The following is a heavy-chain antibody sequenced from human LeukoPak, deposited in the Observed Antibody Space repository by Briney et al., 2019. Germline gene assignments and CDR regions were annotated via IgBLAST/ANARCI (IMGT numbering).Heavy chain of an antibody. CDR2: INPSGGST. CDR3: ARRGGDCSGTSCFWDYYYYYMDV. CDR1: GYTFTSYY. J-gene: IGHJ6*03. V-gene: IGHV1-46*01. Sequence: ASVKVSCKASGYTFTSYYMHWVRQAPGQGLEWMGIINPSGGSTSYAQKFQGRVNMTADTSTSTAYLELTSLTSGDTAVYYCARRGGDCSGTSCFWDYYYYYMDVWGKGTTVTVSS. D-gene: IGHD2-2*01.